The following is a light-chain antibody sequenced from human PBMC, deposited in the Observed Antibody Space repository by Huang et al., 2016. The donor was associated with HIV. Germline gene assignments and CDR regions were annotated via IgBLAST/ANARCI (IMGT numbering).Light chain of an antibody. Sequence: QMTQSPSTLSASVGDRVTITCRASQSFSTFLAWYQHQPGKAPKLLIYKAAYLRNGVPSRFSGGRSGTDFTLTISSLQPDASATYYCQEYSTYSAFGQGTKVEVK. CDR1: QSFSTF. J-gene: IGKJ1*01. CDR2: KAA. CDR3: QEYSTYSA. V-gene: IGKV1-5*03.